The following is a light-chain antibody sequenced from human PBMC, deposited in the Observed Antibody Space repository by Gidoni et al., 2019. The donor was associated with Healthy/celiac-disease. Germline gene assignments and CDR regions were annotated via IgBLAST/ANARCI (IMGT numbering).Light chain of an antibody. V-gene: IGKV3-11*01. J-gene: IGKJ4*01. CDR3: QPRSNWPLT. CDR1: QSVSSY. Sequence: EIVLTKSPATLSLSPGERATLSCRASQSVSSYLAWYQQKPGQAPRLLIYDASNRATGIPARFSGSGSWTDFTLTISSLEPEDFAVYYCQPRSNWPLTFGGGTKVEIK. CDR2: DAS.